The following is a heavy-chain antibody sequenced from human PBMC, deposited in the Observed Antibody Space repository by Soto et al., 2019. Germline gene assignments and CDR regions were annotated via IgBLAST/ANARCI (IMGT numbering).Heavy chain of an antibody. V-gene: IGHV4-59*08. Sequence: QVQLQESGPGLLRPSETLSLNCTVSGGSISSYSWSWIRQSPGKGLEWIGYIYYDGSTDYNPSLKRRVTISVDTSQNQLSLKLSSVTAADTAVYYCARLIDRDWFDPWGQGTLVTVSS. CDR3: ARLIDRDWFDP. CDR2: IYYDGST. CDR1: GGSISSYS. D-gene: IGHD3-22*01. J-gene: IGHJ5*02.